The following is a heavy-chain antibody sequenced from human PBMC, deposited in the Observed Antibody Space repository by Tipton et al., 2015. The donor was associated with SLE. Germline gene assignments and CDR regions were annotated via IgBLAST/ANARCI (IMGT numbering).Heavy chain of an antibody. CDR1: GFTFKNYW. CDR3: VRENGGYTYGPDY. CDR2: IDSDGSSI. J-gene: IGHJ4*02. D-gene: IGHD5-18*01. Sequence: SLRLSCAASGFTFKNYWMHWVRQAPGKGLMWVARIDSDGSSISYADSVKGRFTISRDNAKNVLYLEMNSLRDDDTAVYYCVRENGGYTYGPDYWGQGTLVTVSS. V-gene: IGHV3-74*01.